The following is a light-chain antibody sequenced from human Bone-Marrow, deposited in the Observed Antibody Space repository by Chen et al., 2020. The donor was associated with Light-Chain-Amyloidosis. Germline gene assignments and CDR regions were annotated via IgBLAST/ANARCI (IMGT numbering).Light chain of an antibody. CDR1: ALANQF. CDR3: QSADNTGSFGVL. CDR2: RDT. J-gene: IGLJ2*01. V-gene: IGLV3-25*03. Sequence: SYELTQPPSVSVSPGQTARLTCSGVALANQFAYWYQQKPRQATLLLIHRDTERPSGIPGRFSGSTSGTTGTLTISGGQAEDEADYYCQSADNTGSFGVLFGGGTKLTVL.